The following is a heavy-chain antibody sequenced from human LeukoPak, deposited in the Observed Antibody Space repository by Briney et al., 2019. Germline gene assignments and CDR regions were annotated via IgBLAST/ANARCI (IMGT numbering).Heavy chain of an antibody. J-gene: IGHJ4*02. CDR2: ISGSGGST. CDR3: AKGLRAWIHPY. Sequence: AGGSLRLSCAASGFTFSSYEMNWVRQAPGKGLEWVSAISGSGGSTYYADSVKGRFTISRDNSKNTLYLQMNSLRAEDTAVYYCAKGLRAWIHPYWGQGTLVTVSS. V-gene: IGHV3-23*01. D-gene: IGHD5-18*01. CDR1: GFTFSSYE.